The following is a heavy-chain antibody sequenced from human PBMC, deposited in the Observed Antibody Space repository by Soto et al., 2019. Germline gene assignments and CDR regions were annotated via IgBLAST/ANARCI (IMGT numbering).Heavy chain of an antibody. CDR1: GFTFSSYS. Sequence: EVQLVESGGGLVQPGGSLRLSCAASGFTFSSYSMNWVRQAPGKGLEWVAYISSSSSTIYYADSVKGRFTISRDNAKTSXYXXXXXLXXXDXAVYYCAREADYVNWFDPWGQGTLVTVSS. CDR3: AREADYVNWFDP. J-gene: IGHJ5*02. V-gene: IGHV3-48*01. CDR2: ISSSSSTI. D-gene: IGHD4-17*01.